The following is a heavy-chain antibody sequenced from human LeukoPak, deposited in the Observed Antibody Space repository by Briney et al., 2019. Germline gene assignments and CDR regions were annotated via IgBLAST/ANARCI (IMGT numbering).Heavy chain of an antibody. V-gene: IGHV3-7*01. Sequence: GGSLRLSCAASGFTFSSYSMNWVRQAPGKGLEWVANIKQDGSEKYYVDSVKGRFTVSRDNAKNSLYLQMNSLRAEDTVVFYCARGGMVRRVMGAFDIWGQGTLVTVSS. CDR1: GFTFSSYS. J-gene: IGHJ3*02. CDR3: ARGGMVRRVMGAFDI. CDR2: IKQDGSEK. D-gene: IGHD3-10*01.